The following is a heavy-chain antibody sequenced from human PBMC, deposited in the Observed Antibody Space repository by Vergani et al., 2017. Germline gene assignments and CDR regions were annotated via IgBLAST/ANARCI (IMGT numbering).Heavy chain of an antibody. V-gene: IGHV3-23*01. CDR3: AKDAPSTEIQLWLYWYFDL. J-gene: IGHJ2*01. Sequence: EVQLLESGGGLVQPGGSLRLSCAASGFTFSSYAMSWVRQAPGKGLEWVSAISGSGGSTYSADSVKCRFTISRDNSKNTLYLQMNSLRAEDTAVYYCAKDAPSTEIQLWLYWYFDLWGRGTLVTVSS. D-gene: IGHD5-18*01. CDR1: GFTFSSYA. CDR2: ISGSGGST.